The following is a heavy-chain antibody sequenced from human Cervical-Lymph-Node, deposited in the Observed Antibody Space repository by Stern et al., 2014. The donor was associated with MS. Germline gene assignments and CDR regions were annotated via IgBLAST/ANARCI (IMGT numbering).Heavy chain of an antibody. V-gene: IGHV3-23*04. J-gene: IGHJ1*01. D-gene: IGHD3-22*01. CDR2: ISGSGGNT. CDR3: AKNIYYDSSQPQYFQY. CDR1: GFTFISYT. Sequence: VQLVESGGGVVQPGGSLRLSCAASGFTFISYTMSWVRLAPGTGLEWVSTISGSGGNTYDADSVKGRFTISRDNSKSTLFLLMNTLRAEDTAVYYCAKNIYYDSSQPQYFQYWGQGSPVTVSS.